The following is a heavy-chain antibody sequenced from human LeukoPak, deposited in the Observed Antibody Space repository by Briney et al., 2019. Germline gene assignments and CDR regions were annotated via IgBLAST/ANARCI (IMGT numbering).Heavy chain of an antibody. CDR1: GFTFSSYG. CDR3: AKGGEGGSHRCFEY. D-gene: IGHD1-26*01. V-gene: IGHV3-30*18. Sequence: PGRSLRLSCAASGFTFSSYGMNWVRQAPGKGLVWVTFILYDGSHEYYADSVKGRFTSSRDNSKNTLYLQMNSLRPEDTAVYYCAKGGEGGSHRCFEYWGQGTLVTVSS. J-gene: IGHJ4*02. CDR2: ILYDGSHE.